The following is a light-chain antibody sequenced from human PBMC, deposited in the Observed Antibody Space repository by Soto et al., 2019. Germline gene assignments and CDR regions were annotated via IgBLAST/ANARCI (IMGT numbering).Light chain of an antibody. CDR3: ASWDDTLGGVV. J-gene: IGLJ3*02. Sequence: QSALTQPPSVSGAPGQRVTISCSGSSSNIGNNAVNWYQQLPGKAPRALIYYDDLLPSGVSKRFSGSKSGTSVSLAISGLQSDDEADYYCASWDDTLGGVVFGGGTKLTVL. V-gene: IGLV1-36*01. CDR1: SSNIGNNA. CDR2: YDD.